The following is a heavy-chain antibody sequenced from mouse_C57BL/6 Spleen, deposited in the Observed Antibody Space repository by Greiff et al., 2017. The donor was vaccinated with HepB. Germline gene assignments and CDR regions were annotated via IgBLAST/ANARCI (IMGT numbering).Heavy chain of an antibody. Sequence: DVKLVESGGGLVKPGGSLKLSCAASGFTFSDYGMHWVRQAPEKGLEWVAYISSGSSTIYYADTVKGRFTISRDNAKNTLFLQMTSLRSEDTAMYYCARRNWEGYFDVWGTGTTVTVSS. J-gene: IGHJ1*03. D-gene: IGHD4-1*01. CDR2: ISSGSSTI. V-gene: IGHV5-17*01. CDR1: GFTFSDYG. CDR3: ARRNWEGYFDV.